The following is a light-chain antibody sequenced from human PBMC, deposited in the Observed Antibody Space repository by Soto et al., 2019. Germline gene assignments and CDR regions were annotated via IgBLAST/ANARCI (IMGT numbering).Light chain of an antibody. CDR1: NSNIGSNY. Sequence: QLVLTQPPSASGTPGQTVTISCSGRNSNIGSNYVYWYQQLPGTAPRLLMYSADQRHSGVPDRFSGSKSGTSASLAISGLRSEDEDDYYCAAWDDTLSGLVFGGGTKLTVL. J-gene: IGLJ2*01. CDR3: AAWDDTLSGLV. CDR2: SAD. V-gene: IGLV1-47*02.